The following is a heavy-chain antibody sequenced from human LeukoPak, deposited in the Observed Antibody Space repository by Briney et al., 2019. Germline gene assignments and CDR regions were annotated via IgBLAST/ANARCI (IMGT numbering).Heavy chain of an antibody. Sequence: ASVKVSCKASGYTFTGYYMHWVRQAPGQGLEWMGWINPNSGGTNYAQKFQGRVTMTRDTFISTAYMELSRLRSDDTAVYYCARDQYCSGGSCYLAYFDYWGQGTLVTVSS. J-gene: IGHJ4*02. CDR3: ARDQYCSGGSCYLAYFDY. CDR1: GYTFTGYY. CDR2: INPNSGGT. D-gene: IGHD2-15*01. V-gene: IGHV1-2*02.